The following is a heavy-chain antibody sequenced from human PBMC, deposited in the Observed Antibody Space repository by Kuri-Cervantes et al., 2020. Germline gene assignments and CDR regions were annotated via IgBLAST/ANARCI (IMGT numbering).Heavy chain of an antibody. CDR2: INPSGGST. CDR1: GYTFTSYY. Sequence: ASVKVSCKASGYTFTSYYMHWVRQAPGQGLEWMGIINPSGGSTSYAQKFQGRVTMTRDTSTSTVYMELSRLRSDDTAVYYCVRQIVVDAFDIWGQGTMVTVSS. CDR3: VRQIVVDAFDI. J-gene: IGHJ3*02. D-gene: IGHD3-22*01. V-gene: IGHV1-46*01.